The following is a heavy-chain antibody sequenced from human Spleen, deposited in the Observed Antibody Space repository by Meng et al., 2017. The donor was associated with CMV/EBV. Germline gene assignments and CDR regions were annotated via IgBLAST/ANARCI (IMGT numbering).Heavy chain of an antibody. CDR3: ARSGHTAMVMDY. V-gene: IGHV4-39*07. Sequence: SETLSLTCTVSGGSISSSSYYWGWIRQPPGKGLEWIGSIYYSGSTYYNPSLKSRVTISVDTSKNQFSLKLSSVTAADTAVYYCARSGHTAMVMDYRGQGTLVTVSS. J-gene: IGHJ4*02. CDR2: IYYSGST. D-gene: IGHD5-18*01. CDR1: GGSISSSSYY.